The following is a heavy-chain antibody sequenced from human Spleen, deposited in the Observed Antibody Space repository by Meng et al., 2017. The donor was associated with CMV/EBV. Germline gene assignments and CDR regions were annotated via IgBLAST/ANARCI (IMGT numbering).Heavy chain of an antibody. CDR1: GVSFSGYY. CDR2: INHSGST. D-gene: IGHD2-15*01. J-gene: IGHJ5*02. V-gene: IGHV4-34*01. CDR3: ASRQISSGGGA. Sequence: QVQRSRGGAGLLEPSETLALTCAVYGVSFSGYYWSWIRQPPWKGLEWIGEINHSGSTNYNPSLKSRVTISVDTSKNQFSLKLSSVTAADTAVYYCASRQISSGGGAWGQGTLVTVSS.